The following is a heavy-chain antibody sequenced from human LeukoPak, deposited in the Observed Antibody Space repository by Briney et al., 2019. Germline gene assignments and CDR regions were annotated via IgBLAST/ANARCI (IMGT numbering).Heavy chain of an antibody. CDR1: GASISNYL. CDR2: IYYSGST. D-gene: IGHD5-24*01. J-gene: IGHJ5*02. V-gene: IGHV4-59*08. Sequence: SETLSLTCTVSGASISNYLWGWIRQPPGKGLEWIGYIYYSGSTNYNPSLKSRVTIPVDTSKNQFSLKLTSVTAADTAVYYCVRQVGDGYNLGWFDPWGQGTLVTVSS. CDR3: VRQVGDGYNLGWFDP.